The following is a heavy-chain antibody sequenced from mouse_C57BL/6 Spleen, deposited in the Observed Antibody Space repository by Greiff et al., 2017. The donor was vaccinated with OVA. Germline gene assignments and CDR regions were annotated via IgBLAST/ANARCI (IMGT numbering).Heavy chain of an antibody. V-gene: IGHV1-82*01. Sequence: VQLQQSGPELVKPGASVKLSCKASGYAFSSSWMNWVKQRPGKGLEWIGRIYPGDGDTNYNGKFKGKATLTADKSSSTAYMQLSSLTSEDSAVYFCAREEWYFDVWGTGTTVTVSS. J-gene: IGHJ1*03. CDR2: IYPGDGDT. CDR3: AREEWYFDV. CDR1: GYAFSSSW.